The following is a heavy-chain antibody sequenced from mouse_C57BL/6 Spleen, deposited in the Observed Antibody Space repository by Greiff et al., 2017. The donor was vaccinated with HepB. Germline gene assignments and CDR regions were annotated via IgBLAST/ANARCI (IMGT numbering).Heavy chain of an antibody. CDR2: IDPSDSYT. D-gene: IGHD1-1*01. CDR3: ARRAYGSSYDYFDV. J-gene: IGHJ1*03. Sequence: QVQLQQPGAELVMPGASVKLSCKASGYTFTSYWMHWVKQRPGQGLEWIGEIDPSDSYTNYNQKFKGKSTLTVDKSSSTAYMQLSSLTSEDSAVYYCARRAYGSSYDYFDVWGTGTTVTVSS. V-gene: IGHV1-69*01. CDR1: GYTFTSYW.